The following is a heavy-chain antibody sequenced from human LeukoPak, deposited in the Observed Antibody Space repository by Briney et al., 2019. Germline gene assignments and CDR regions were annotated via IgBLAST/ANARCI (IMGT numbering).Heavy chain of an antibody. CDR3: TRENYVPDS. CDR2: ISNGGGAT. J-gene: IGHJ5*02. V-gene: IGHV3-7*03. Sequence: GGSLRLSCVASGYTFSPYWLSWVRQIPGKGLEWVASISNGGGATYYVDSVRGRFTISRDDAKNSLFLQMNGLRSDDTAVYYCTRENYVPDSWGQGTLVTVSS. CDR1: GYTFSPYW. D-gene: IGHD3-10*02.